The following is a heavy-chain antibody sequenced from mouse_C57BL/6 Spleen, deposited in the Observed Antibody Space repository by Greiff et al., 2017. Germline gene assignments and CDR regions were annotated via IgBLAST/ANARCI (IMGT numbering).Heavy chain of an antibody. V-gene: IGHV1-69*01. CDR2: IDPSDSYT. D-gene: IGHD1-1*01. CDR3: ARSPDYGTSPYAMDY. J-gene: IGHJ4*01. CDR1: GYTFTSYW. Sequence: VQLQQPGAELVMPGASVKLSCKASGYTFTSYWMHWVKQRPGQGLEWIGEIDPSDSYTNYNQKFKGKSTLTVDKSSSTASLQLSSLTSEDTAVYYCARSPDYGTSPYAMDYWGQGTSVTVSS.